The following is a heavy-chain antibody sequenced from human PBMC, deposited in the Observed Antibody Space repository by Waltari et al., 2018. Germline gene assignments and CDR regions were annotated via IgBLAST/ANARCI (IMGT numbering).Heavy chain of an antibody. Sequence: QVQLVQSGAEVKKPGASVKVSCKASGYTFTSYGISWVRQAPGQGLEWMGWISAYNGNTNYAQKLQGRVTITTDTSTSTAYMELRSLRSDDTAVYYCARDPYDFWSGYYSSFDYWGQGTLVTVSS. V-gene: IGHV1-18*01. CDR3: ARDPYDFWSGYYSSFDY. J-gene: IGHJ4*02. CDR2: ISAYNGNT. D-gene: IGHD3-3*01. CDR1: GYTFTSYG.